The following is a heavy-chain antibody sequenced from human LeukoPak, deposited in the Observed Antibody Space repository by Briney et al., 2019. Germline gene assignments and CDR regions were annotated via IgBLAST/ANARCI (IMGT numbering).Heavy chain of an antibody. J-gene: IGHJ4*02. CDR1: GGTFTNYA. CDR2: ILPIFATP. V-gene: IGHV1-69*13. CDR3: ARRYSSGWIVDY. D-gene: IGHD6-19*01. Sequence: GASVKVSCKAPGGTFTNYAISWVRQAPGQGLEWMGAILPIFATPIYAQRFQGRVTITADESTTTAYMELRSLRSDDTAVYYCARRYSSGWIVDYWGQGTLVTVSS.